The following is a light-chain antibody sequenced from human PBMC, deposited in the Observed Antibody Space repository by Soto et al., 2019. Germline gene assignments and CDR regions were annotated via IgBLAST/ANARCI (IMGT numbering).Light chain of an antibody. Sequence: NFMLTQPHSVSESPGKTVTISCSGSSGSIARGYVQWYQQRPGSAPTTVIYDDDQRPSGVPDRFSGSIDSSSNSASLTISGLKTEDEADYYCQSFDNTYQVVFGGGTKLTVL. CDR3: QSFDNTYQVV. CDR2: DDD. J-gene: IGLJ2*01. CDR1: SGSIARGY. V-gene: IGLV6-57*02.